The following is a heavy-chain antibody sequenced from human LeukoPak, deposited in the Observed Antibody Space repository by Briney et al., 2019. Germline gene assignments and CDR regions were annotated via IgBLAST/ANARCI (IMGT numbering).Heavy chain of an antibody. J-gene: IGHJ4*02. Sequence: GGSLRLSCAASGFTFSSFGMHWVRQAPGKGLEWVAVISYDGSNPYYADSVKSRFTISRDNSKNTLYLQMNSLRAEDTAVYYCAKDHYDYIGGTYRDFDYWGQGTLVTVSS. CDR2: ISYDGSNP. CDR3: AKDHYDYIGGTYRDFDY. D-gene: IGHD3-16*02. V-gene: IGHV3-30*18. CDR1: GFTFSSFG.